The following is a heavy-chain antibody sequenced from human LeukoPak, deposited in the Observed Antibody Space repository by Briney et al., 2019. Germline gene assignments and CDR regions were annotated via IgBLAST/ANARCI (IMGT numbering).Heavy chain of an antibody. CDR2: ISAYNGNT. CDR1: GYTFTSYG. V-gene: IGHV1-18*04. J-gene: IGHJ4*02. D-gene: IGHD5-18*01. Sequence: ASVKVSCKASGYTFTSYGISWVRQAPGQGLEWMGWISAYNGNTNYAQKLRGRVTMTTDTSTSTAYMELRSLRSDDTAVYYCARGYVDTAMEYYFDYWGQGTLVTVSS. CDR3: ARGYVDTAMEYYFDY.